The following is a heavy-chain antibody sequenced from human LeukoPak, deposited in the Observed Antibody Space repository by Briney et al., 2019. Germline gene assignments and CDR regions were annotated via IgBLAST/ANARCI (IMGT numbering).Heavy chain of an antibody. CDR1: GYTFTGYY. J-gene: IGHJ4*02. V-gene: IGHV1-2*06. CDR2: INPNNGGT. CDR3: ARESGSYHGNDY. D-gene: IGHD1-26*01. Sequence: ASVKVSCKASGYTFTGYYMHWVRQAPGQGLEWMGRINPNNGGTNCAQKFQGRVTMTGDTSIGTAYMELSSLRSDDTAVYYCARESGSYHGNDYWGQGTLVTVSS.